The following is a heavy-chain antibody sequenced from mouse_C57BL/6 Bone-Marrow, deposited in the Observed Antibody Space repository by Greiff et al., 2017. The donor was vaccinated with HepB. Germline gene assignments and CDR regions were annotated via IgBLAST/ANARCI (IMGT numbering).Heavy chain of an antibody. Sequence: EVKLMESGPGLAKPSQTLSLTCSVTGYSITSDYWHWIRKFPGNKLEYMGYISYSGSTYYNPSLKSRISITRDTSKNQYYLQLNSVTTEDTATYCCARFPITTEGAMDYWGQGTSVTVSS. D-gene: IGHD1-1*01. CDR1: GYSITSDY. V-gene: IGHV3-8*01. CDR2: ISYSGST. J-gene: IGHJ4*01. CDR3: ARFPITTEGAMDY.